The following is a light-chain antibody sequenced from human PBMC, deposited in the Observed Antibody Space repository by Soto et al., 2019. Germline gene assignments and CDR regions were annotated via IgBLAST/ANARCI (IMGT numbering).Light chain of an antibody. J-gene: IGLJ1*01. V-gene: IGLV2-23*01. CDR2: EGS. CDR1: SSDVGSYNL. CDR3: CSYAGSSTHYV. Sequence: QSALTQPASVSGSPGQSITISCTGTSSDVGSYNLVSWYQQHPGKAPKLMIYEGSKRPSGVSNRVSGSKSGNTASLTISGLHAEDKADYYCCSYAGSSTHYVFGTGTKVTVL.